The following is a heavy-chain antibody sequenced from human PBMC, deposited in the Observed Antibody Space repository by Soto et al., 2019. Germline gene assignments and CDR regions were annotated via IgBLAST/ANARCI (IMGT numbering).Heavy chain of an antibody. CDR2: INSRSSTI. CDR1: GFTFSTYS. CDR3: VRDNGGNDFWSGYYSGFDY. D-gene: IGHD3-3*01. Sequence: DVQLVESGGGLVQPGGSLRLSCAASGFTFSTYSMHWVRQAPGKGLEWISYINSRSSTIFYADSVKGRFTISRDNAKNSLYLQMNSLRDEDTAVYYCVRDNGGNDFWSGYYSGFDYWGQGTLATVSS. J-gene: IGHJ4*02. V-gene: IGHV3-48*02.